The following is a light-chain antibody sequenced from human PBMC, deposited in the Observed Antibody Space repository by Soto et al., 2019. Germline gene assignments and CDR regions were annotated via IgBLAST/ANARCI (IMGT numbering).Light chain of an antibody. Sequence: EIVMTQSPATLSVSPGERVTLSCRASESLSTYLAWYQQKPGQAPRLLIYGASIKATGIPARFSGSGSATDFTLTISSLQSEDFAVYYCQSYNDWPFTFGQGTRLEIK. CDR2: GAS. CDR3: QSYNDWPFT. V-gene: IGKV3-15*01. J-gene: IGKJ5*01. CDR1: ESLSTY.